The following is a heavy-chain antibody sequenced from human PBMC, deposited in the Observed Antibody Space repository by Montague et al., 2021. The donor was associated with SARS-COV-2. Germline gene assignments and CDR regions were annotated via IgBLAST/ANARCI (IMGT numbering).Heavy chain of an antibody. CDR3: ARELPGDYGYWYYYSMDV. CDR2: IEHGHRTI. J-gene: IGHJ6*03. D-gene: IGHD4-17*01. V-gene: IGHV3-23*03. Sequence: SLRLSCAASGFTFPKYAMSWVRQTPGKGLEWVAVIEHGHRTIWHADSVKGRFTISRDDSKNTLYLEMASLRVEDTAVYYCARELPGDYGYWYYYSMDVWGKGTTVTVSS. CDR1: GFTFPKYA.